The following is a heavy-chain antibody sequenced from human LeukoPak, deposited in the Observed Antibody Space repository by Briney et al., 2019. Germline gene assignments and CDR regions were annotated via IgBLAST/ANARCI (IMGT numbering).Heavy chain of an antibody. CDR1: GGSFSGYY. CDR3: ARNLGYCSGGSCSGRRYYYYYMDV. CDR2: INHSGST. J-gene: IGHJ6*03. Sequence: SETLSLTCAVYGGSFSGYYWSWIRQPPGKGLEWIGEINHSGSTNYNPSLKSRVTISVDTSKNQFSLKLGSVTAADTAVYYCARNLGYCSGGSCSGRRYYYYYMDVWGKGTTVTVSS. D-gene: IGHD2-15*01. V-gene: IGHV4-34*01.